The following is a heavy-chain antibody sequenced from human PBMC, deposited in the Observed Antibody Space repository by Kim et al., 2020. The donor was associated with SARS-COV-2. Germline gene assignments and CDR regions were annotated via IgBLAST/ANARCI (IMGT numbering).Heavy chain of an antibody. CDR1: GFTFSSYW. J-gene: IGHJ3*02. V-gene: IGHV3-7*01. CDR2: IKQDGNQK. CDR3: AKDGELYSSGKCAFDN. D-gene: IGHD6-19*01. Sequence: GGSLRLSCAASGFTFSSYWMTWVRQAPGKGLEWVANIKQDGNQKYYVDSVKGRFTISRDNAKNSLYLQMNSLRAEDTAVYYCAKDGELYSSGKCAFDNWG.